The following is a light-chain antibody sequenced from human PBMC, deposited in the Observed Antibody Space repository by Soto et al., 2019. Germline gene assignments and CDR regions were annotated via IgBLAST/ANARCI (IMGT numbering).Light chain of an antibody. Sequence: EIVMTQSPATLSVSPGERPTLSCRARQIVSSNLAWYQQKPGQAPRLLIYGTSTRATGIPARFSGSGSGTEFTLTISSLQSEDFATYYCQQYNNWPYTFGQGTRLEIK. CDR3: QQYNNWPYT. CDR1: QIVSSN. V-gene: IGKV3-15*01. CDR2: GTS. J-gene: IGKJ2*01.